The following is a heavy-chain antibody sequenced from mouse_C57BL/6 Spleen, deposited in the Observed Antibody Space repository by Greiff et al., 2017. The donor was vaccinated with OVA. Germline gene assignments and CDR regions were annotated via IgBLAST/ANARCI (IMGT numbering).Heavy chain of an antibody. V-gene: IGHV1-18*01. Sequence: EVQLQQSGPELVKPGASVKIPCKASGYTFTDYNMDWVKQSHGKSLEWIGDINPNNGGTIYNQKFKGKATLTVDKSSSTAYMELRSLTSEDTAVYYCARCDYGSYFDYGGQGTTLTVSS. CDR1: GYTFTDYN. CDR2: INPNNGGT. CDR3: ARCDYGSYFDY. J-gene: IGHJ2*01. D-gene: IGHD2-4*01.